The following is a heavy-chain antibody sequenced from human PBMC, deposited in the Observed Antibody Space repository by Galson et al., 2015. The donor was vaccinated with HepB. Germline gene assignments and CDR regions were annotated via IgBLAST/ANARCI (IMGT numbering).Heavy chain of an antibody. D-gene: IGHD3-16*01. CDR1: GGSLSSYY. J-gene: IGHJ3*02. CDR3: ARDTPYYDYVWGSDAILAFDI. Sequence: QVQLQESGPGLVKPSETLSLTCTVSGGSLSSYYWSRIRQSPGKGLEWIGNIYYSGSTNYNPSLKSRVIISVDTSKNQFSLKLSSVTAADTAVYYCARDTPYYDYVWGSDAILAFDIWGQGTMVTVSS. CDR2: IYYSGST. V-gene: IGHV4-59*01.